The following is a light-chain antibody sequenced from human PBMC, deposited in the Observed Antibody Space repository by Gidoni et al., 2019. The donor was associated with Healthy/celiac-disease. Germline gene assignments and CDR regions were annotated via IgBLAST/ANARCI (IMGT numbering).Light chain of an antibody. CDR1: QIISNY. Sequence: DIQMIQSPSSLSASVGDRVTITCRASQIISNYLAWYQQKPGKVPKLLIYAASTLQSGVPSRFSGSGSGTDFTLTISSLQPEDVATYYCQKYYSAPLTFGQXTKVEIK. CDR3: QKYYSAPLT. J-gene: IGKJ1*01. V-gene: IGKV1-27*01. CDR2: AAS.